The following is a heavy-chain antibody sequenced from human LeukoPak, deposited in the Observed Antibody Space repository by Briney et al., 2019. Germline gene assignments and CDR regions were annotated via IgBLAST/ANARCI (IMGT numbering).Heavy chain of an antibody. V-gene: IGHV4-59*01. D-gene: IGHD6-19*01. CDR1: GGSTSSYY. J-gene: IGHJ3*02. CDR3: ARTHSSGDI. CDR2: IYYSGST. Sequence: SETLSLTCTVSGGSTSSYYWSWIRQPPGKGLEWIGYIYYSGSTNYNPSLKSRVTISVDTSKNQFSLKLSSVTAADTAVYYCARTHSSGDIWGQGTMVTVSS.